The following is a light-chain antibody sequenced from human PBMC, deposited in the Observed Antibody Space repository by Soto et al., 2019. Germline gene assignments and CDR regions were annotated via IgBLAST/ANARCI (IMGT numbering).Light chain of an antibody. CDR2: AAS. Sequence: IQMTQSPSSLSASVGGRVTLTFRSSQSISSYLSWYQQRPGKAPKLLIYAASSLQSGVPSRFSGSGSGTDFTLTISSLQPEDFATYYCQQSYSTPSITFGQRTRLEI. V-gene: IGKV1-39*01. CDR3: QQSYSTPSIT. J-gene: IGKJ5*01. CDR1: QSISSY.